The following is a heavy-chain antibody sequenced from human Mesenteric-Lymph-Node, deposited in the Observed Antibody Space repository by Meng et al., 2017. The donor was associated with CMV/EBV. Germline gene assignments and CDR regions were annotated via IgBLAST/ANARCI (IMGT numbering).Heavy chain of an antibody. D-gene: IGHD3-3*01. V-gene: IGHV3-21*04. CDR1: GFSFGGYT. Sequence: GESLKISCVASGFSFGGYTMNWVRQAPGKGLEWLSSISSGSNNIYYAESVRGRFTISRDNAKDSVYLQMNGLRAEDTAVYFCARGFLVWKSNWHSLPHFFDSWGQGTQVTVSS. CDR3: ARGFLVWKSNWHSLPHFFDS. J-gene: IGHJ4*02. CDR2: ISSGSNNI.